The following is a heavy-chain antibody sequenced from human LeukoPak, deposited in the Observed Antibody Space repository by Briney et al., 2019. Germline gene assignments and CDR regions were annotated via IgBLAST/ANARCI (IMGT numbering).Heavy chain of an antibody. V-gene: IGHV3-30*02. CDR3: AKLQTTVTTSWALGYMDV. CDR2: IRYDGSNK. Sequence: GGSLRPSCAASGFTFSSYGMHWVRQAPGKGLEWVAFIRYDGSNKYYADSVKGRFTISRDNSKNTLYLQMNSLRAEDTAVYYCAKLQTTVTTSWALGYMDVWGKGTTVTVSS. CDR1: GFTFSSYG. J-gene: IGHJ6*03. D-gene: IGHD4-17*01.